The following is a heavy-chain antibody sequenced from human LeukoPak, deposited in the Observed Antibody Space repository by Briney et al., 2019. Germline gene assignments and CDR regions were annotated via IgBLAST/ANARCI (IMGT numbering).Heavy chain of an antibody. Sequence: GGSLRLSCAASGFTVSSNYMSWVRQAPGKGLEWVSSVSSSSTYIYYAASLKGRFTISRDNAKNSLYLQMNSLGAEDTAVYYCVRSSDHYGLDVWGQGTTVTVSS. D-gene: IGHD6-6*01. CDR3: VRSSDHYGLDV. J-gene: IGHJ6*02. CDR2: VSSSSTYI. V-gene: IGHV3-21*01. CDR1: GFTVSSNY.